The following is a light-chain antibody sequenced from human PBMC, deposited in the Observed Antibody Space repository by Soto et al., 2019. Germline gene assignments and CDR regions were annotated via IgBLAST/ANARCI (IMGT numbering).Light chain of an antibody. Sequence: QSALTQPASVSGSPGQSVTISCTGTSSDIGAYNLVSWYRHHPDKAPKLMISEVSNRPSGVSDRFSGSKSGNTASLTISGLQSEDEADYYCASLTTTNFVFGTGTKLTVL. CDR1: SSDIGAYNL. CDR2: EVS. CDR3: ASLTTTNFV. J-gene: IGLJ1*01. V-gene: IGLV2-14*01.